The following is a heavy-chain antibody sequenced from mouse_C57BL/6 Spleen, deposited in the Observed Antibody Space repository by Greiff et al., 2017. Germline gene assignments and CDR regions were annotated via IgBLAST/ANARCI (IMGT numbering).Heavy chain of an antibody. V-gene: IGHV5-16*01. Sequence: DVQLVESEGGLVQPGSSMKLSCTASGFTFSDYYMAWVRQVPEKGLEWVANINYDGSSTYYLDALKSRFIISRDNAKNILYLQMSSLKSEDTATYYCARRDYYSGYFDYWGQGTTLTVSS. D-gene: IGHD2-12*01. J-gene: IGHJ2*01. CDR1: GFTFSDYY. CDR2: INYDGSST. CDR3: ARRDYYSGYFDY.